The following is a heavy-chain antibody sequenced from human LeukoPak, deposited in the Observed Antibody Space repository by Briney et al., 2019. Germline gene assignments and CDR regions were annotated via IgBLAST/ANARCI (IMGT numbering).Heavy chain of an antibody. V-gene: IGHV4-34*01. Sequence: SETLSLTCAVYGGSFSGYYWSWIRPPPGKGLEWIGEINHSGSTNYNPSLKSRVTISVDTSKNQFSLKLSSVTAADTAVYYCARVGLLWFGELFPGFDHWGQGTLVTVSS. CDR3: ARVGLLWFGELFPGFDH. CDR2: INHSGST. J-gene: IGHJ4*02. CDR1: GGSFSGYY. D-gene: IGHD3-10*01.